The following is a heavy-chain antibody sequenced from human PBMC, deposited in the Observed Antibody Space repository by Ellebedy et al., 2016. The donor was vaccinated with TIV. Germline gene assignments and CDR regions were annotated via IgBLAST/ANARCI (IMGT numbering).Heavy chain of an antibody. D-gene: IGHD6-6*01. V-gene: IGHV3-21*01. Sequence: GESLKISXAASGFTFSSYSMNWVRQAPGKGLEWVSSISSSSSYIYYADSVKGRFTISRDNAKNSLYLQMNSLRAEDTAVYYCARDIPLYSSSIAYRPGNWFDPWGQGTLVTVSS. CDR2: ISSSSSYI. CDR3: ARDIPLYSSSIAYRPGNWFDP. CDR1: GFTFSSYS. J-gene: IGHJ5*02.